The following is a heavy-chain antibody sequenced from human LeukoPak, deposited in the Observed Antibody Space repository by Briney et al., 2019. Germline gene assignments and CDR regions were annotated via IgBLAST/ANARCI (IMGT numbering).Heavy chain of an antibody. Sequence: GRSLRLSCAASGFTFSSYVMHWVRQAPGKGLEWVAIISYDGSNEYYADSVKGRFTISRDNSKNTLYLQMNSLRAEDTAVYYCAKDSIYGEIFDYWGQGTLVTVSS. D-gene: IGHD4-17*01. V-gene: IGHV3-30*04. CDR1: GFTFSSYV. CDR2: ISYDGSNE. J-gene: IGHJ4*02. CDR3: AKDSIYGEIFDY.